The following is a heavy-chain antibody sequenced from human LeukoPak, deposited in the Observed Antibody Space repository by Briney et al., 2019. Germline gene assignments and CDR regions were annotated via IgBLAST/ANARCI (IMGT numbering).Heavy chain of an antibody. CDR1: GGSFSGYY. V-gene: IGHV4-34*01. CDR2: INHSGST. CDR3: ARGTKNRIVRAPDY. D-gene: IGHD1-26*01. J-gene: IGHJ4*02. Sequence: SETLSLTCAVYGGSFSGYYWSWIRQPPGKGLQWIGEINHSGSTNYNPSLKSRVTISVDTSKNQFSLKLSSVTAADTAVYYCARGTKNRIVRAPDYWGQGTLVTVSS.